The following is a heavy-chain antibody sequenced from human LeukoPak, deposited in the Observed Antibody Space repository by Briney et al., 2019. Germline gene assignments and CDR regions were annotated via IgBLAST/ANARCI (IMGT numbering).Heavy chain of an antibody. CDR2: ISGSGVST. D-gene: IGHD6-19*01. Sequence: GGSLRLSCAASGFTFSSYAMSWVRQAPGKGPEWLSAISGSGVSTYYADSVKGRFTISRDNSKNTLYLQMNSLRAEDTAVYYCAKGASGWHFFDYWGQGTLVTVSS. CDR3: AKGASGWHFFDY. V-gene: IGHV3-23*01. J-gene: IGHJ4*02. CDR1: GFTFSSYA.